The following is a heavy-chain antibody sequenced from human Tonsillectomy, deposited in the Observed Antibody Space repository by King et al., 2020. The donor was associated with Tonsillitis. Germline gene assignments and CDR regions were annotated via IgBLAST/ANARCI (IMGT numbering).Heavy chain of an antibody. J-gene: IGHJ4*02. CDR1: GFIFSNYW. V-gene: IGHV3-74*01. Sequence: QLVESGGGLVQPGGSLTLSCAASGFIFSNYWMHWVRQGPGKGLEWVAHINNDGSGTTYADSVKGRFTISRDNAKSTLHLQMNSLRDEDMAVYYCVRDNWGMHDWGQGTLITVSS. CDR3: VRDNWGMHD. D-gene: IGHD7-27*01. CDR2: INNDGSGT.